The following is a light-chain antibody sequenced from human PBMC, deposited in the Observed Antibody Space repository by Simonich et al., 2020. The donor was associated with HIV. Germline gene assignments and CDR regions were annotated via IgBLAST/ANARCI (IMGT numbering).Light chain of an antibody. CDR2: GAS. J-gene: IGKJ2*01. CDR3: QQSYSTPYT. Sequence: EIVLTQSPGTLSVSPGERATLSCRASQRVSSSYLAWYQQKPGQAPRLLIYGASSRATGIPDRFSGSGSGTDFTLTISSLQAEDVAVYYCQQSYSTPYTFGQGTKLEIK. V-gene: IGKV3-20*01. CDR1: QRVSSSY.